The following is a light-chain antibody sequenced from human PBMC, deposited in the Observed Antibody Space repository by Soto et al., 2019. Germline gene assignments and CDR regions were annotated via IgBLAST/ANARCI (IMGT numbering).Light chain of an antibody. V-gene: IGLV1-47*01. Sequence: QSVLPQPPSASGTPGQRVTISCSTSNSRSGSNYVYWYQQLPGTAPELLIYRNDQRPSGVPDRFSGSKSGTSASLAISGLRSEDEADYYCAKWDDSLRVYVFGTGTKVTVL. CDR2: RND. CDR3: AKWDDSLRVYV. CDR1: NSRSGSNY. J-gene: IGLJ1*01.